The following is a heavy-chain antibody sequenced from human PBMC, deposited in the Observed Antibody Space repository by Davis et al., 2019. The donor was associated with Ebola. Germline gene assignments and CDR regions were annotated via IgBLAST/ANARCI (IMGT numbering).Heavy chain of an antibody. CDR3: ARDPPTHFCGSATCYLAY. Sequence: SETLSLTCAVYGGSFSGYYWSWIRQPPGKGLEWIGEITNYNPSLKSRVTISVDTSKNQFSLKLSSVTAADTATFYCARDPPTHFCGSATCYLAYWGQGTLVTVSS. CDR1: GGSFSGYY. CDR2: IT. V-gene: IGHV4-34*01. J-gene: IGHJ4*02. D-gene: IGHD2-2*01.